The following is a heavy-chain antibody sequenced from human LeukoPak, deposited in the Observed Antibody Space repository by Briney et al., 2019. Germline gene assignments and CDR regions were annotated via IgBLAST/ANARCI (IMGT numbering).Heavy chain of an antibody. D-gene: IGHD5-18*01. CDR2: ISWNGIST. J-gene: IGHJ4*02. CDR1: GFTFDDYA. CDR3: AKPHLSVVDTPYFDD. Sequence: GGSLRLSCAASGFTFDDYAMHWVRQAPGKGLEWVSLISWNGISTYYADSVKGRFTISRDNNKNSLYLQMNSLRAEDTALYYCAKPHLSVVDTPYFDDWGQGTLVTVSS. V-gene: IGHV3-43D*03.